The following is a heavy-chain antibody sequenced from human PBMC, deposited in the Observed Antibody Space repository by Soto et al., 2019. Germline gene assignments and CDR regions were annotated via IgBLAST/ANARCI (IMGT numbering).Heavy chain of an antibody. D-gene: IGHD3-3*01. CDR3: ARDGRDFSAHYYYYGMDV. CDR2: INPSGGST. V-gene: IGHV1-46*01. CDR1: GYTFTSYY. J-gene: IGHJ6*02. Sequence: GASVKVSCKASGYTFTSYYMHWVRQAPGQGLEWMGIINPSGGSTSYAQKFQGRVTMTRDTSTSTVYMELSSLRSEDTAVYYCARDGRDFSAHYYYYGMDVWGQGTTVTVSS.